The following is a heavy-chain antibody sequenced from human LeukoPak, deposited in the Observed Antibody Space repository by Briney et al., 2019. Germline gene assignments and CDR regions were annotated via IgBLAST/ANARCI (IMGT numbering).Heavy chain of an antibody. Sequence: ASPKVSSKASGYTFTSYAMKWVRQAPGQGLEWVGLINLTGTGTIFAPTFQGSVSISTDMTTTTDYMEMSSLTSEDTAVYYCARDNSVGEIALFSDPSGKATLVNV. CDR2: INLTGTGT. V-gene: IGHV1-46*01. D-gene: IGHD1-26*01. CDR1: GYTFTSYA. J-gene: IGHJ5*02. CDR3: ARDNSVGEIALFSDP.